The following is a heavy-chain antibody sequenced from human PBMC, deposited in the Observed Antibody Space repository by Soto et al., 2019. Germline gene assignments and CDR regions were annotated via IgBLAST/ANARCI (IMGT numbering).Heavy chain of an antibody. CDR3: ARDAAAASYYYYGMDV. D-gene: IGHD6-13*01. J-gene: IGHJ6*02. CDR2: IYYSGST. CDR1: GGSISSGGYY. Sequence: QVQLQESGPGLVKPSQTLSLTCTVSGGSISSGGYYWSWIRQHPGKGLEWIGYIYYSGSTYYNPSLKRRVTISVDTSKNQFSLKLSSVTAADTAVYYCARDAAAASYYYYGMDVWGQGTTVTVSS. V-gene: IGHV4-31*03.